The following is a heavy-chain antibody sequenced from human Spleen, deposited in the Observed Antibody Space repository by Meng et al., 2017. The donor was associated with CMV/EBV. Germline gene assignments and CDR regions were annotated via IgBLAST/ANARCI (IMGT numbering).Heavy chain of an antibody. V-gene: IGHV1-2*02. D-gene: IGHD2-15*01. CDR2: INPNSGDT. J-gene: IGHJ6*02. CDR3: ARVKRYCTGGSCSSTGYYGMDV. Sequence: ASVKVSCKASGYTFTDYYIHWVRQAPGQGLEWMGWINPNSGDTNYAQKFQGRVTMTGDTSITTAYMELSRLRSDDMAVYYCARVKRYCTGGSCSSTGYYGMDVWGQGTTVTVSS. CDR1: GYTFTDYY.